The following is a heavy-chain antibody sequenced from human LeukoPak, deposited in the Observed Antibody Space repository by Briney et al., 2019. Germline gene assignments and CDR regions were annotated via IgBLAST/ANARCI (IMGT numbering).Heavy chain of an antibody. V-gene: IGHV3-23*01. CDR3: ARQILRGSYFYYLDV. D-gene: IGHD3-10*01. J-gene: IGHJ6*03. CDR2: IHSRGDNT. CDR1: GFSFNSFG. Sequence: GGSLRLPCAASGFSFNSFGMSWVRQTPGKGLEWVSSIHSRGDNTHYADSLEGRFTISRDTWKNTVYLQMNRLRVEDTATYYCARQILRGSYFYYLDVWGIGTPVTVSS.